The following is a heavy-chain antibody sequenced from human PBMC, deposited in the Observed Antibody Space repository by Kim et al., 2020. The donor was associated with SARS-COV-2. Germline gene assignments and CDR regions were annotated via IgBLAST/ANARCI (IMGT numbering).Heavy chain of an antibody. Sequence: GESLKISCKGSGYSFTSYWISWVRQMPGKGMEWMGRIDSSDSYTNYSPSFQGHVTISADKSISTAYLQWSSLKASDTAMYYCARQFKGGWLPLLNWFYPWGQGNLVTVSS. CDR3: ARQFKGGWLPLLNWFYP. CDR2: IDSSDSYT. CDR1: GYSFTSYW. J-gene: IGHJ5*02. V-gene: IGHV5-10-1*01. D-gene: IGHD5-12*01.